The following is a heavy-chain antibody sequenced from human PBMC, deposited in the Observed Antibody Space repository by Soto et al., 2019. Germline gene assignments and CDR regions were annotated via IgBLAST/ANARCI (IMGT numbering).Heavy chain of an antibody. V-gene: IGHV3-30*03. CDR3: ARDRGLLYYFDY. CDR2: ISYDGSNK. CDR1: GFTFSSYG. D-gene: IGHD3-10*01. Sequence: PGGSLRLSCAASGFTFSSYGMHWVRQAPGKGLEWVAVISYDGSNKYYADSVKGRFTISRDNSKNTLYLQMNSLRAEDTAVYYCARDRGLLYYFDYWGQGTLVTVSS. J-gene: IGHJ4*02.